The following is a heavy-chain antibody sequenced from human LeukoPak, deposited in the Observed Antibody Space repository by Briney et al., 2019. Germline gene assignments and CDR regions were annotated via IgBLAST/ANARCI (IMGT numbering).Heavy chain of an antibody. D-gene: IGHD3-10*02. Sequence: GGSLRLSCAASGFTFSSYKMNWVRQAPGKGLEWVSYISSSGSTIYYADSVKGRFTISRDNAKNSLYLQMNSLRAEDTAVYYCAELGITMIGGVWGKGTTVSISS. CDR3: AELGITMIGGV. CDR2: ISSSGSTI. V-gene: IGHV3-48*03. J-gene: IGHJ6*04. CDR1: GFTFSSYK.